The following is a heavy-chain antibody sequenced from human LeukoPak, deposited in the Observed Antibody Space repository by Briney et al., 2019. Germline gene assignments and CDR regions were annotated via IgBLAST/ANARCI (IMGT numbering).Heavy chain of an antibody. V-gene: IGHV4-59*08. CDR3: ARASYDYDSSGWVPFDY. CDR2: IYYSGST. D-gene: IGHD3-22*01. Sequence: SETLSLTCTVSGGSISSYNWSWIRQPPGKGLEWIGYIYYSGSTNYNPSLKSRVTISVDTSKNQSSLKLRSVTAADTAVYYCARASYDYDSSGWVPFDYWGQGTLVTVSS. J-gene: IGHJ4*02. CDR1: GGSISSYN.